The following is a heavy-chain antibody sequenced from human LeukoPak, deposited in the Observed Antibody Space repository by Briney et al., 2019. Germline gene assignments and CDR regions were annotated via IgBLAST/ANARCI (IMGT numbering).Heavy chain of an antibody. CDR1: GGSVSTSYY. CDR2: FYSGST. D-gene: IGHD3-22*01. Sequence: PSETLSLTCAVSGGSVSTSYYWSWIRPPPGKGLEWIGYFYSGSTNYNPSLRSRVTISVDTSKNQFSLKLSSVTAADTAVYYCARLYYDSSGYHYFDYWGQGTLVTVSS. V-gene: IGHV4-59*02. J-gene: IGHJ4*02. CDR3: ARLYYDSSGYHYFDY.